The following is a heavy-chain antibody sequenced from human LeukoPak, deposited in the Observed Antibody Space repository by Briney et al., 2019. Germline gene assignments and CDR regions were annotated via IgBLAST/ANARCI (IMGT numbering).Heavy chain of an antibody. CDR3: AREGGGDCYDCPFDY. J-gene: IGHJ4*02. CDR1: GGSISSYY. D-gene: IGHD2-21*02. Sequence: SETLSLTCTVSGGSISSYYWSWIRQPAGKGLEWIGRIYTSGSSKYNPSLKSRVTMSVDTSKNQFSLKLSSVTAADTAVYYCAREGGGDCYDCPFDYWGQGTLVTVSS. CDR2: IYTSGSS. V-gene: IGHV4-4*07.